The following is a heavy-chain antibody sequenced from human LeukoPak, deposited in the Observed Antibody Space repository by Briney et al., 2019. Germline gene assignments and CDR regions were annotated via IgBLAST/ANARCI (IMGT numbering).Heavy chain of an antibody. CDR1: GFTFDDYA. D-gene: IGHD4-17*01. V-gene: IGHV3-9*01. J-gene: IGHJ4*02. Sequence: GRSLRLSCAASGFTFDDYAMHWVRQAPGKGLEWVSGISWNSGSIGYADSVKGRFTISRDNAKNSLYLQMNSLRAEDTALYYCAREGYYGDREWGQGTLVTVSS. CDR2: ISWNSGSI. CDR3: AREGYYGDRE.